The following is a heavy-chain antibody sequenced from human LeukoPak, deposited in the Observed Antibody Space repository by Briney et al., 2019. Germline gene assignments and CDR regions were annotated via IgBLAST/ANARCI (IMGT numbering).Heavy chain of an antibody. CDR1: GFTFSSYG. Sequence: GGSLRLSCAASGFTFSSYGMHWVRQAPGKGLEWVAVISYDGSNKYYADSVKGRFTISRDNSKNTLYLQMNSLRAEDTAVYYCAREGGSSGWCDYWGQGTLVTVSS. CDR2: ISYDGSNK. D-gene: IGHD6-19*01. J-gene: IGHJ4*02. CDR3: AREGGSSGWCDY. V-gene: IGHV3-30*03.